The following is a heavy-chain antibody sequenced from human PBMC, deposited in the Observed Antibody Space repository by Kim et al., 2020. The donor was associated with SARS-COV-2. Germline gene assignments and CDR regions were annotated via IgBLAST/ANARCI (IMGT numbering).Heavy chain of an antibody. CDR2: INHSGST. J-gene: IGHJ6*02. CDR1: GGSFSGYY. CDR3: ASPTVEGRSSSWAYYYGMDV. V-gene: IGHV4-34*01. Sequence: SETLSLTCAVYGGSFSGYYWSWIRQPPGKGLEWIGEINHSGSTNYNPSLKSRVTISVDTSKNQFSLKLSSVTAADTAVYYCASPTVEGRSSSWAYYYGMDVWGQGTTVTVSS. D-gene: IGHD6-13*01.